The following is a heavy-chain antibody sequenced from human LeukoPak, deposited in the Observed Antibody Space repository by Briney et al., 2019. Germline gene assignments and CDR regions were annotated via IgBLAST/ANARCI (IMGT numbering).Heavy chain of an antibody. D-gene: IGHD3-9*01. CDR1: GYTFTSYY. CDR2: INPSGGST. CDR3: ARANHYDILTGYSDDAFDI. Sequence: ASVKVSCKASGYTFTSYYMHWVRQAPGQGLEWMGIINPSGGSTSYAQKFQGRVTMTRGTSTSTVYMELSSLRPEDTAVYYCARANHYDILTGYSDDAFDIWGQGTMVTVSS. V-gene: IGHV1-46*01. J-gene: IGHJ3*02.